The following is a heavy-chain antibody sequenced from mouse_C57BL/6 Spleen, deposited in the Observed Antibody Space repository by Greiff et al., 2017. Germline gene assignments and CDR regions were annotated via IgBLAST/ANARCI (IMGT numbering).Heavy chain of an antibody. CDR3: ARWGYYPSYAMGY. CDR1: GYTFTSYW. J-gene: IGHJ4*01. D-gene: IGHD2-3*01. V-gene: IGHV1-55*01. CDR2: IYPGSGST. Sequence: QVQLQQPGAELVKPGASVKMSCKASGYTFTSYWITWVKQRPGQGLEWIGDIYPGSGSTNYNEKFKSKATLTVDTSSSTAYMQLSSLTSEVSAVYYCARWGYYPSYAMGYWGQGTSVTVSS.